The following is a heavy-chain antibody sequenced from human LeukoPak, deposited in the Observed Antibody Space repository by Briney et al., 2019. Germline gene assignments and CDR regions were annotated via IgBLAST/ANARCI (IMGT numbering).Heavy chain of an antibody. CDR2: ISYDGSNK. Sequence: GGSLRLSCAASGFTFSSYAMHWVRQAPGKGLEGVAVISYDGSNKYYADSVKGRFTISRDNSKNTLYLQMNSLRAEDTAVYYCARGGYYLHYYYGMDVWGQGTTVTVSS. V-gene: IGHV3-30*04. J-gene: IGHJ6*02. CDR1: GFTFSSYA. CDR3: ARGGYYLHYYYGMDV. D-gene: IGHD1-26*01.